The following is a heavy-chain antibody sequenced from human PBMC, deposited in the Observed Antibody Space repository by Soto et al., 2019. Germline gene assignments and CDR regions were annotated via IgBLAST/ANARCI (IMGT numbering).Heavy chain of an antibody. Sequence: KSGGSLRLSCEASGFTFTSDSMTWVRQAPGKGLEWVSSISSHGRDIFYADSVKGRFTISRGNAKDSLHLQMNSLTGEDSAVYYCARGAALAGKLDLWGQGTLVTVSS. CDR2: ISSHGRDI. V-gene: IGHV3-21*06. J-gene: IGHJ4*02. CDR3: ARGAALAGKLDL. CDR1: GFTFTSDS. D-gene: IGHD6-19*01.